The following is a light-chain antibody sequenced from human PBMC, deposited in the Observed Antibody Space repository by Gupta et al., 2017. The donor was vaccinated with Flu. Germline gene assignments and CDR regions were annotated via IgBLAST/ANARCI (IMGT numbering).Light chain of an antibody. Sequence: ELVLTQSPATLSVSPGERATLSCRASQSVSNKLVWYQQRPGQAPRLLIYDASTRATGIPARFSGSGSGTEFTLTISSLQSEDFAVYYCQQYNNWPPRTFGHGTKVDMK. CDR1: QSVSNK. CDR2: DAS. CDR3: QQYNNWPPRT. J-gene: IGKJ3*01. V-gene: IGKV3-15*01.